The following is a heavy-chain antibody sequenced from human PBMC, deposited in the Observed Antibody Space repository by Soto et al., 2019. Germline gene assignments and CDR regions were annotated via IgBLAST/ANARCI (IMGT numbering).Heavy chain of an antibody. V-gene: IGHV3-7*01. D-gene: IGHD1-26*01. Sequence: EVQLVESGGGLVHLGGSRRLSCAASGFTFSSYWMTWVRQAPGKVLEWVANIKHDGSEKYYVDSVKGRFTISRDNARNSVFLEMKSLRAEDTAVYSCVRDRSGSYLEGFDYWGQGTLVTVSS. CDR2: IKHDGSEK. CDR3: VRDRSGSYLEGFDY. CDR1: GFTFSSYW. J-gene: IGHJ4*02.